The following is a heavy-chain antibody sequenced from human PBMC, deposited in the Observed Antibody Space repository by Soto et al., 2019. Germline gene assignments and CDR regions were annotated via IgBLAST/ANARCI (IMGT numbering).Heavy chain of an antibody. CDR1: GYTFTSYG. J-gene: IGHJ4*02. Sequence: QVHLVQSGAEVKKPGASVKVSCKGSGYTFTSYGITWVRQAPGQGLEWMGWISAHNGNTDYAQKLQGRVTVTRDTSTSTASMELRRLRSDDTAVYYCARGRYGDYWGQGALVTVSS. V-gene: IGHV1-18*01. D-gene: IGHD1-1*01. CDR2: ISAHNGNT. CDR3: ARGRYGDY.